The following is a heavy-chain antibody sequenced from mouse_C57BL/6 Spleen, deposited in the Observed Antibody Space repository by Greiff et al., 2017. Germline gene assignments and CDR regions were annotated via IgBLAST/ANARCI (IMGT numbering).Heavy chain of an antibody. D-gene: IGHD1-1*01. Sequence: EVQLVESGGGLVQPGGSMKLSCAASGFTFSDAWMDWVRQSPEKGLEWVAEIRNKANNHATYYAESVKGRFTISRDDSKSSVYLQMNSLRAEDTGIYYCTGYYGSSYEFAYWGQGTLVTVSA. CDR3: TGYYGSSYEFAY. J-gene: IGHJ3*01. V-gene: IGHV6-6*01. CDR1: GFTFSDAW. CDR2: IRNKANNHAT.